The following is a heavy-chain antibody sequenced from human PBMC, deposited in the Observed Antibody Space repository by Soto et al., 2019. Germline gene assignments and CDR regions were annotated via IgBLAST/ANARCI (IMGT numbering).Heavy chain of an antibody. V-gene: IGHV3-74*01. CDR1: GFTFSSYW. Sequence: EVQLVESGGGLVQPGESLTLSCAASGFTFSSYWMHWVRQAPGKGLVWVSRIKSDGSGTYYADSVKGRLTISRDNAKNTLYLQMNSLRVEDTAVYCCARGDGDGYDGNGYLGRHWGQGTLVTVSS. CDR2: IKSDGSGT. J-gene: IGHJ4*02. D-gene: IGHD3-22*01. CDR3: ARGDGDGYDGNGYLGRH.